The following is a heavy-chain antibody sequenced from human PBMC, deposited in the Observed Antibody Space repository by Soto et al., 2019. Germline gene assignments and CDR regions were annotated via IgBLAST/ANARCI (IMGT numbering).Heavy chain of an antibody. V-gene: IGHV3-23*01. Sequence: VQLLESGGGLVQPGGSLRLSCVASGFTFTSDAMTWVRQAPGKGREWVASINDGGDSTDFADSVKGRFANSRDKSKNTLSLQMSGLRAEDTAVYFCARGGMSREAIDFWGQGTLVTVSS. CDR3: ARGGMSREAIDF. CDR1: GFTFTSDA. D-gene: IGHD1-26*01. CDR2: INDGGDST. J-gene: IGHJ4*02.